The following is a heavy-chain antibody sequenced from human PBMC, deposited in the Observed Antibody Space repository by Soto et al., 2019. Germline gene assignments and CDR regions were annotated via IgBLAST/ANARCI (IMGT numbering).Heavy chain of an antibody. Sequence: LRLSCAASGFTSSYFHWVRQPPGKGLVWVSRINSDGSSTSYADSVKGRFTTSRDNAKNTLYLQMNSLRAEDTAVYYCARGAYYYDSSGLSYWGQGTLVTVSS. CDR3: ARGAYYYDSSGLSY. D-gene: IGHD3-22*01. CDR2: INSDGSST. V-gene: IGHV3-74*01. J-gene: IGHJ4*02. CDR1: GFTSSYF.